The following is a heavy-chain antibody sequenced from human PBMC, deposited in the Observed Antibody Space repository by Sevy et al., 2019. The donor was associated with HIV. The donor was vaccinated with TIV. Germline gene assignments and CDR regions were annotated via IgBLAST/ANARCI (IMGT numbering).Heavy chain of an antibody. V-gene: IGHV3-30*10. J-gene: IGHJ5*02. CDR1: GFISNDYA. CDR3: AREGAPYRNIRYCSGDNCYYNWFDP. Sequence: GGSLRLSCAASGFISNDYAMHWVRQAPGKGLEWVAVISDDGNNKYYTDSVEGRFTISRDNSKDTLYLQMNSLRAVDTAIYYCAREGAPYRNIRYCSGDNCYYNWFDPWGQGTLVTISS. D-gene: IGHD2-15*01. CDR2: ISDDGNNK.